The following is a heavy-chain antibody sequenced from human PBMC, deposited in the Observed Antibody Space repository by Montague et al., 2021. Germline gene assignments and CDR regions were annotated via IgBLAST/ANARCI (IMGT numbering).Heavy chain of an antibody. CDR1: GYSISSGYY. Sequence: SETLSLTCTVSGYSISSGYYWGWIRQPPGKGLEWIGSIFHSGSTYYNPSLKSRVTISVDTSKNQFSLKLTSVTAADTALYYCARDREAAPIDYWGQGTLVTVSS. CDR2: IFHSGST. CDR3: ARDREAAPIDY. V-gene: IGHV4-38-2*02. D-gene: IGHD2-15*01. J-gene: IGHJ4*02.